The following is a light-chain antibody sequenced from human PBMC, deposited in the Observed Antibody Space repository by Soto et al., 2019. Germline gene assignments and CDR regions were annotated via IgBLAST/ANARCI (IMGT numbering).Light chain of an antibody. Sequence: QSALTQPASVSGSPGQSITISCTGTTSDVGGYNFVSWYQHFPGKAPKLMIYEVTNRPSGVSNRFSGSKSGNTASLTISGLQAEDEADYYCSSYVSSSTWVFGGGTKLTVL. CDR1: TSDVGGYNF. CDR2: EVT. J-gene: IGLJ3*02. V-gene: IGLV2-14*01. CDR3: SSYVSSSTWV.